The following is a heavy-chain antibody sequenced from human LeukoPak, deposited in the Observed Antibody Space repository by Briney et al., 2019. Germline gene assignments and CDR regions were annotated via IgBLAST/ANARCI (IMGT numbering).Heavy chain of an antibody. CDR1: GYTFTSYA. J-gene: IGHJ5*02. Sequence: ASVKVSCKASGYTFTSYAMHWVRQAPGQRLEWMGWINAGNGNTKYSQKFQGRVTITRDTSASTAYMELSSLRSEDTAVYYCARERVRYCSSTSCLRNWFDPWGQGTLVTVSS. CDR3: ARERVRYCSSTSCLRNWFDP. D-gene: IGHD2-2*01. CDR2: INAGNGNT. V-gene: IGHV1-3*01.